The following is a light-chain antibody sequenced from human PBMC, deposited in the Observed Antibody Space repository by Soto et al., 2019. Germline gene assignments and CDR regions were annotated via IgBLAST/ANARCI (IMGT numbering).Light chain of an antibody. J-gene: IGKJ1*01. CDR2: KAS. CDR3: QQYRSLGS. V-gene: IGKV1-5*03. CDR1: QSISDW. Sequence: DIQMTQSPSTLSSSVGDRVTITCRASQSISDWLAWYQQKPGEIPKLLIYKASSLETGVPSRFSGSGSETEFTLTISSLQPDDFATYYCQQYRSLGSFGQGTRVEIK.